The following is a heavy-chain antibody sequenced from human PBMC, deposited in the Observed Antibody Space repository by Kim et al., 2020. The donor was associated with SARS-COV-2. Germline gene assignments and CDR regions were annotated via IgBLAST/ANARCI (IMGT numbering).Heavy chain of an antibody. Sequence: TRYSPHLQGQVTISADKSISTAYLQWSSLKASDTAMYYCARRGGGYGMDVWGQGTTVTVSS. V-gene: IGHV5-51*01. CDR3: ARRGGGYGMDV. CDR2: T. J-gene: IGHJ6*02. D-gene: IGHD2-15*01.